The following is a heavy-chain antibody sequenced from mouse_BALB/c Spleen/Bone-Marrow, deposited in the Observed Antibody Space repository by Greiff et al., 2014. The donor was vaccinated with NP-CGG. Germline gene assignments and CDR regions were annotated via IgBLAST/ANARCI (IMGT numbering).Heavy chain of an antibody. CDR1: GFNFNDTY. J-gene: IGHJ3*01. D-gene: IGHD1-1*01. Sequence: EVKLVESGAELVKPGASVKLSCTASGFNFNDTYMHWVKQRPEQGLEWVGRIDPANGNTKYDPNFQGKAAITADTSSNTDYLQLSSLTSEDTAVYCCDTYYYGSSWGFAYWGQGTLVTVSA. V-gene: IGHV14-3*02. CDR3: DTYYYGSSWGFAY. CDR2: IDPANGNT.